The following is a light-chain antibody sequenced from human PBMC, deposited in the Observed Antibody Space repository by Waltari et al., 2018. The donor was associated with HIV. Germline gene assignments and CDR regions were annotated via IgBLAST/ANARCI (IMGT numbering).Light chain of an antibody. V-gene: IGLV2-14*03. CDR1: SSDVGGYNS. Sequence: QSALTQPASVSGSPGQSITISCTGTSSDVGGYNSFSWYQQHPGKAPKLMIFHVSNRPSGVSTRFSGSKSGNTASLTISALQAEDEADYYCSSYTSDSTYVFGTGTQVTLL. J-gene: IGLJ1*01. CDR2: HVS. CDR3: SSYTSDSTYV.